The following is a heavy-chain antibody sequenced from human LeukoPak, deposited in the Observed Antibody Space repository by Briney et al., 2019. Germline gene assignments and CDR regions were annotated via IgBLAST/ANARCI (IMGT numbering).Heavy chain of an antibody. J-gene: IGHJ4*02. CDR1: GGSISSSSYY. V-gene: IGHV4-39*01. Sequence: SETLSLTCTVSGGSISSSSYYWGWIRQPPGKGLEWFGRIYYSGSTYYNPSLKSRVTISVDTSKNQFSLKLSSVTAADTAVYYRARQGYGGNFDYWGQGTLVTVSS. D-gene: IGHD4-23*01. CDR2: IYYSGST. CDR3: ARQGYGGNFDY.